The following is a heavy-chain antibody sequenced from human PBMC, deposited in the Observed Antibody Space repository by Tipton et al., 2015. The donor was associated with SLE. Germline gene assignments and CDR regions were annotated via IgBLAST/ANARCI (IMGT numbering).Heavy chain of an antibody. J-gene: IGHJ4*02. CDR2: IYYSGST. V-gene: IGHV4-39*07. CDR1: GGSISSSSYY. Sequence: TLSLTCTVSGGSISSSSYYWGWIRQPPGKGLEWIGSIYYSGSTYYNPSLKSRVTISVDTSKNQFSLKLSSVTAADTAVYYCASGDFGDYVFESWGQGTLVTVSS. CDR3: ASGDFGDYVFES. D-gene: IGHD4-17*01.